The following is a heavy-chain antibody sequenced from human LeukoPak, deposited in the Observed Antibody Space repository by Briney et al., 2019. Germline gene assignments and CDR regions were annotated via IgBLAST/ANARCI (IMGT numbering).Heavy chain of an antibody. CDR1: GGSISSGGYS. J-gene: IGHJ5*02. CDR2: IYYSGST. V-gene: IGHV4-30-4*07. CDR3: ARSSSGYKTNWFDP. Sequence: SETLSLTCAVSGGSISSGGYSWSWIRQPPGKGLEWIGYIYYSGSTYYNPSLKSRVTISVDTSKNQFSLKLSSVTAADTAVYYCARSSSGYKTNWFDPWGQGTLVTVSS. D-gene: IGHD3-22*01.